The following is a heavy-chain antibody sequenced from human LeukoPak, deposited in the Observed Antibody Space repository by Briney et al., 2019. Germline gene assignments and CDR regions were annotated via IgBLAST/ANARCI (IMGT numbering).Heavy chain of an antibody. V-gene: IGHV4-59*01. CDR3: ARGGWGPDAFDI. D-gene: IGHD2-21*02. J-gene: IGHJ3*02. CDR1: GRSISSYY. Sequence: SETLSLTCTVSGRSISSYYWSWIRQHPGKGLEWIGYIYYSGSTNYNPSLKSRVTISVDTSKNQFSLKLSSGTAADTAVYYCARGGWGPDAFDIWGQGTMVTVSS. CDR2: IYYSGST.